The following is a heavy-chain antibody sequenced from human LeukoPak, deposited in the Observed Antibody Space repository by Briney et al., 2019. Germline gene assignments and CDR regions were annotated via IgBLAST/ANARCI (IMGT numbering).Heavy chain of an antibody. V-gene: IGHV3-7*01. CDR2: INPDGRDT. D-gene: IGHD2-21*02. Sequence: GGSLRLSCVVSGFTSNRCWMNWVRQAPGKGLEWVAHINPDGRDTYYVDSVKGRFTISRDNAQNSMYLQMNSLRVEDTAVYYCTSWGDTTAEYFQRWGQGTLVTVSS. CDR1: GFTSNRCW. J-gene: IGHJ1*01. CDR3: TSWGDTTAEYFQR.